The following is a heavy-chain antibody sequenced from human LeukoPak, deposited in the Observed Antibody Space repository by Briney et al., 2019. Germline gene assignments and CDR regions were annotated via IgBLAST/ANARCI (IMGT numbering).Heavy chain of an antibody. J-gene: IGHJ5*02. V-gene: IGHV3-23*01. D-gene: IGHD2-2*01. CDR1: GFTFNNYV. Sequence: GGSLRLSCAASGFTFNNYVMSWVRQAPGKGLEWVSAISGSGGSTYYADSVKGRFTISRDNSKNTLYLQMNSLRAEDTAVYYCAKGRYCSSTSCYQVWFDPWGQGTLVTVSS. CDR3: AKGRYCSSTSCYQVWFDP. CDR2: ISGSGGST.